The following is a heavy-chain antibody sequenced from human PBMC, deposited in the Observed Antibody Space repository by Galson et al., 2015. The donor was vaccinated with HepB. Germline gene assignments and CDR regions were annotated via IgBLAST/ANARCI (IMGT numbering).Heavy chain of an antibody. V-gene: IGHV3-30*18. CDR1: GLTFSNDW. J-gene: IGHJ2*01. Sequence: SLRLSCAVSGLTFSNDWMSWVRQAPGKGLEWVAVISYDGSNKYYADSVKGRFTISRDNSKNTLYLQMNSLRAEDTAVYYCAKDPHRTAIPGGYFDLWGRGTLVTVSS. D-gene: IGHD2-21*02. CDR3: AKDPHRTAIPGGYFDL. CDR2: ISYDGSNK.